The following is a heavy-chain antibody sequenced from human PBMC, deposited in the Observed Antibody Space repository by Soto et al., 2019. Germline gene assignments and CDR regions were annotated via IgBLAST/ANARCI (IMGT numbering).Heavy chain of an antibody. V-gene: IGHV3-53*01. CDR1: GFTVSSNY. CDR2: IYSGGST. Sequence: GGSLRLSCAASGFTVSSNYMSWVRQAPGKGLEWVSVIYSGGSTYYADSVKGRFTISRDNSKNTLYLQMNSLRAEDTAVYYCSGRVGATHYAFDIWGQGTMVTVSS. J-gene: IGHJ3*02. CDR3: SGRVGATHYAFDI. D-gene: IGHD1-26*01.